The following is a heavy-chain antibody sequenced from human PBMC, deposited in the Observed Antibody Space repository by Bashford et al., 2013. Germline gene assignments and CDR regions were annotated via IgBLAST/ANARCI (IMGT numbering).Heavy chain of an antibody. J-gene: IGHJ4*02. CDR2: IYDSGST. V-gene: IGHV4-31*02. Sequence: IRQPPGKGLEWIGYIYDSGSTYYNPSLKSRVSMSVDTSKNQFSLNLSSVTAADTAVYYCARDREPVLENAFAIWGQGTLVTVSS. D-gene: IGHD2-21*01. CDR3: ARDREPVLENAFAI.